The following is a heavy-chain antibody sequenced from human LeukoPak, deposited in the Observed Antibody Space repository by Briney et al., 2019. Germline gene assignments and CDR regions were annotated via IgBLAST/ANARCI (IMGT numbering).Heavy chain of an antibody. Sequence: ASVKVSCKASGYTFTSYGISLVRQAPGHGLEWMGWISAYNGNTNYAQKLQGRVTMTTDTSTSTAYMELRSLRSDDTAVYYCARYIAAPPNDAFDIWGQGTMVTFSS. CDR2: ISAYNGNT. V-gene: IGHV1-18*01. J-gene: IGHJ3*02. CDR1: GYTFTSYG. D-gene: IGHD6-13*01. CDR3: ARYIAAPPNDAFDI.